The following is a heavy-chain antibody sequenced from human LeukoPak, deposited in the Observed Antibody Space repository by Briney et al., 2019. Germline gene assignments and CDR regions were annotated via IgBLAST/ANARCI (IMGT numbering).Heavy chain of an antibody. J-gene: IGHJ3*02. D-gene: IGHD6-19*01. CDR2: ISGSGGST. Sequence: TGRSLRLSCAASGFTFSSYAMHWVRQAPGKGLEWVSAISGSGGSTYYADSVKGRFTISRDNSKNTLYLQMNSLRAEDTAVYYCARGAGPTHRDAFDIWGQGTMVTVSS. V-gene: IGHV3-23*01. CDR1: GFTFSSYA. CDR3: ARGAGPTHRDAFDI.